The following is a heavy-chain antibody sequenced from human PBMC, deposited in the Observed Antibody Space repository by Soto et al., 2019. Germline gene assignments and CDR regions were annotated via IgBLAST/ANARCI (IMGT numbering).Heavy chain of an antibody. D-gene: IGHD6-13*01. Sequence: ASVKVSCKASGGTFSSYAISWVRQAPGQGLEWMGGIIPIFGTANYAQKFQGRVTITADESTSTAYMELSSLRSEDTAVYYCARDPLTQQLVPRSYGMDVWGQGTTVTVSS. V-gene: IGHV1-69*13. J-gene: IGHJ6*02. CDR1: GGTFSSYA. CDR3: ARDPLTQQLVPRSYGMDV. CDR2: IIPIFGTA.